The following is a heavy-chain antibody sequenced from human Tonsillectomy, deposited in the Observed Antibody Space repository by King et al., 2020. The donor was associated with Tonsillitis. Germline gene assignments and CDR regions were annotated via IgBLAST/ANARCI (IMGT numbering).Heavy chain of an antibody. J-gene: IGHJ3*02. Sequence: VQLQESGPGLVKPSETLSLTCTVSVGSISGNYWSWIRQPPGKGLEWIGYIYYSCTNYNPSPKSRVTITVDTSKNQFSLRLSSVSAADTAVYYCARFRAFDIWGQGTMVTVSS. V-gene: IGHV4-59*08. CDR1: VGSISGNY. CDR3: ARFRAFDI. CDR2: IYYSCT.